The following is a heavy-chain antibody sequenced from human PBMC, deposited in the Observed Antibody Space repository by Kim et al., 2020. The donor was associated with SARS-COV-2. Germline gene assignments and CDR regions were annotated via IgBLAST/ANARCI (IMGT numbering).Heavy chain of an antibody. CDR1: GFTFSSYS. CDR2: ISSSSSTI. J-gene: IGHJ4*02. CDR3: ARDVSLTYMTLGSFFDY. V-gene: IGHV3-48*04. Sequence: GGSLRLSCAASGFTFSSYSMNWVRQAPGKGLEWVSYISSSSSTIYYADSVKGRFTISRDNAKNSLYLQMNSLRAEDTAVYYCARDVSLTYMTLGSFFDYWGQGTLVTVSS. D-gene: IGHD1-1*01.